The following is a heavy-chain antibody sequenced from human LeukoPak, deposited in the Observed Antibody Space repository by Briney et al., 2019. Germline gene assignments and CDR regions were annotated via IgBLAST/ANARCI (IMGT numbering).Heavy chain of an antibody. CDR1: GFTFSSYS. CDR3: ARDFDFYCSGGICYSPRRSDY. CDR2: ISTGGTYI. V-gene: IGHV3-21*01. Sequence: GGSLRLSCAAFGFTFSSYSLKWVRQAPGKGLEWVSSISTGGTYIHSADSLKGRFTISRDDAKNSLYLQMNSLRAEDTAVYYCARDFDFYCSGGICYSPRRSDYWGQGTLVTVSS. D-gene: IGHD2-15*01. J-gene: IGHJ4*02.